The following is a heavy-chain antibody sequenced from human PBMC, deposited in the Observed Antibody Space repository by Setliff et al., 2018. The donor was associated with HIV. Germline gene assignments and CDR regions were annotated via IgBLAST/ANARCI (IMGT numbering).Heavy chain of an antibody. CDR2: IYTSGDT. CDR1: GGSISSYY. CDR3: ARGGFTGVTTHFQH. D-gene: IGHD4-17*01. Sequence: SETLSLTCTVSGGSISSYYWSWIRKPQGKGLEWIGYIYTSGDTNHNPSLKSRFTISAYMSKNQFSLKLSSVTAADTAVYYCARGGFTGVTTHFQHWGRGTLVTV. V-gene: IGHV4-4*08. J-gene: IGHJ1*01.